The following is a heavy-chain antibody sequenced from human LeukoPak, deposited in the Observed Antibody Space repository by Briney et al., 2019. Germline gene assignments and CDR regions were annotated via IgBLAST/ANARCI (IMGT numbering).Heavy chain of an antibody. V-gene: IGHV3-30-3*01. D-gene: IGHD6-13*01. CDR1: GFTFSSYA. Sequence: RAGGSLRLSCAASGFTFSSYAMHWVRQAPGKGLEWVAVISYDGSNKYYADSVKGRFTFSRDNSKNTLYLQMNSLRAEDTAVYYCARGRRYSSSWYKSGRGDYFDYWGQGTLVTVSS. J-gene: IGHJ4*02. CDR3: ARGRRYSSSWYKSGRGDYFDY. CDR2: ISYDGSNK.